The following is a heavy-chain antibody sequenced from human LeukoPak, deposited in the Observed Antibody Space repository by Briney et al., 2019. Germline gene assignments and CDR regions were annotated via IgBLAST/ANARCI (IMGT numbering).Heavy chain of an antibody. CDR3: ARGLGIAARPGPGFKFGY. V-gene: IGHV1-8*03. CDR2: MNPNSGNT. D-gene: IGHD6-6*01. CDR1: GYTFTSYD. J-gene: IGHJ4*02. Sequence: ASVKVSCKASGYTFTSYDINWVRQAPGQGLEWMGWMNPNSGNTGYAQKFQGRVTITRNTSISTAYMELSSLRSEDTAVYYCARGLGIAARPGPGFKFGYWGQGTLVTVSS.